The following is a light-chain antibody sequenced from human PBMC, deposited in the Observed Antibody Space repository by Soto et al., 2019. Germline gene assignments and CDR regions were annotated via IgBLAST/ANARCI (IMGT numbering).Light chain of an antibody. V-gene: IGLV2-11*01. CDR1: SSDVGGYNF. CDR2: DVS. Sequence: QSALTQPRSVSGSPGQSVTISSTGTSSDVGGYNFVSWYQQHPGKAPKLMIYDVSKRPSGVPDRFSGSKSGNTASLTISGLQAEDEADYYCCSYAGSYTWLFGGGTKLTVL. J-gene: IGLJ3*02. CDR3: CSYAGSYTWL.